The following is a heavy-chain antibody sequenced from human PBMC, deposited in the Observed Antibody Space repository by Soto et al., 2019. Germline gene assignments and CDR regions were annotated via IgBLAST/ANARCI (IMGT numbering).Heavy chain of an antibody. CDR3: ARLRAMVTWYFDL. D-gene: IGHD5-18*01. CDR1: GGSISSYY. J-gene: IGHJ2*01. CDR2: IYYSGST. Sequence: QVQLQESGPGLVKPSETLSLTCTVSGGSISSYYWSWIRQPPGKGLEWIGYIYYSGSTNYNPSLKSRVTMSGDTSKNQSSLKLTSVTAADTAVYYCARLRAMVTWYFDLWGRGALVTVSS. V-gene: IGHV4-59*08.